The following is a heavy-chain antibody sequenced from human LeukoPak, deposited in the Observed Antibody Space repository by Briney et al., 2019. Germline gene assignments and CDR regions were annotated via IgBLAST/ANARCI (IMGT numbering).Heavy chain of an antibody. D-gene: IGHD3-10*01. CDR3: ATYYAGRGGSGY. V-gene: IGHV4-30-4*01. J-gene: IGHJ4*02. Sequence: SETLSLTCTVSGASISSGAYHWSWIRQPPGKGLEWIGHSGNTDYNPSLNSRVTISVGTSKNQLSLRLSSVTTADTAVYFCATYYAGRGGSGYWGQGTLVTVSS. CDR1: GASISSGAYH. CDR2: SGNT.